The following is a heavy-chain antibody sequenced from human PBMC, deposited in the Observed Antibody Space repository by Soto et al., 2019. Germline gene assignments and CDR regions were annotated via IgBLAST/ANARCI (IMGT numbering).Heavy chain of an antibody. J-gene: IGHJ3*01. CDR3: ARGGGSDWQVAFDF. D-gene: IGHD6-19*01. CDR2: VNHNGRN. Sequence: KPSETLSLTCDVYGGSFSGYFWNWIRQSPGKGLEWIGKVNHNGRNNYNPSLKSRVTISLDMSKKQISLKLTSVTAADTAVYYCARGGGSDWQVAFDFWGQGTMVTVSS. V-gene: IGHV4-34*01. CDR1: GGSFSGYF.